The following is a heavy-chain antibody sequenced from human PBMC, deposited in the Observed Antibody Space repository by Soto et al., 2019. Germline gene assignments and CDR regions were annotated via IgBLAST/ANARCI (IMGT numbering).Heavy chain of an antibody. Sequence: GGSLRLSCAASGFTFSNQWMSWVRQAPGKGLEWVAKINEDGSAKFYVDSVRGRFTISRDNARNSLFLQMDSLRAEDTAVYHCVRDAAWSFDFWGQGTLVTVSS. CDR2: INEDGSAK. J-gene: IGHJ4*02. D-gene: IGHD2-15*01. V-gene: IGHV3-7*01. CDR3: VRDAAWSFDF. CDR1: GFTFSNQW.